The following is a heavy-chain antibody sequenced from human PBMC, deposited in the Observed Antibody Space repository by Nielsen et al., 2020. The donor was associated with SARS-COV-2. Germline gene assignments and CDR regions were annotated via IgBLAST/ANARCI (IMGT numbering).Heavy chain of an antibody. CDR1: GYTFAGYY. CDR3: ARDLAMYNWNLMYYFDY. CDR2: INPNSGST. Sequence: ASVKVSCKASGYTFAGYYMHWVRQAPGQGLEWMGRINPNSGSTSYAQKFQGRVTMTRDTSTSTVYMELSSLRSEDTAVYYCARDLAMYNWNLMYYFDYWGQGTLVTVSS. V-gene: IGHV1-46*01. J-gene: IGHJ4*02. D-gene: IGHD1-20*01.